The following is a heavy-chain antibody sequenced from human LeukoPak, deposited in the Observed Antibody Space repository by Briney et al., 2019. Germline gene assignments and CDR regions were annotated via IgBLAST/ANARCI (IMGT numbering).Heavy chain of an antibody. D-gene: IGHD6-19*01. CDR3: ARDSGRENDEGFWFDP. CDR2: MNPKSGNT. CDR1: GYTFTTFD. J-gene: IGHJ5*02. V-gene: IGHV1-8*01. Sequence: EASVKVSCKASGYTFTTFDINWVRQASGQGLEWVGWMNPKSGNTGYAQKFQGRVSMTRDTSISTAYMELSSLTSEDTAVYYCARDSGRENDEGFWFDPWGQGTLATVSS.